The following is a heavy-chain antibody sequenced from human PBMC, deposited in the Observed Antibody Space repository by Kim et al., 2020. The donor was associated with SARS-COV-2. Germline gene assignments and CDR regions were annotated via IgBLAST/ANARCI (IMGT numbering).Heavy chain of an antibody. CDR3: ARDVGKEEFDT. CDR2: IWNDGRNK. V-gene: IGHV3-33*01. Sequence: GGSLRLSCAGSGFIFINYGIHWVRQAPGKGLEWVSLIWNDGRNKHYADSVKGRFSVSRDNSKNTVYLQMNNLRPEDTAVYYCARDVGKEEFDTWGQGTLVTVSS. CDR1: GFIFINYG. J-gene: IGHJ5*02.